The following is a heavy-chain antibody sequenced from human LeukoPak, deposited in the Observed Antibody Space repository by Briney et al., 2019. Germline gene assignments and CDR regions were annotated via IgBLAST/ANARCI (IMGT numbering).Heavy chain of an antibody. CDR2: IKKDGSEK. Sequence: GGSLRLPCAAPGFTFSSYWMSWVRQAPGKGLEWVANIKKDGSEKYYVDSVKGRFTISRDNAKNTLYLQMNSLRAEDTAVYYCARSWSSGYWFPATASFDYWGQGTLVTVSS. V-gene: IGHV3-7*01. CDR3: ARSWSSGYWFPATASFDY. J-gene: IGHJ4*02. D-gene: IGHD3-22*01. CDR1: GFTFSSYW.